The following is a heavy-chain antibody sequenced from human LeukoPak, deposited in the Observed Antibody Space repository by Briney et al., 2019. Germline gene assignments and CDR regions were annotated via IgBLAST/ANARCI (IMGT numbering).Heavy chain of an antibody. D-gene: IGHD3-22*01. Sequence: PSETLFLTCTISGGFISTYYWNWVRQAPGKGPEWIGYIHYSGNTDYNPSLESRVTISVDTSKNQFSLKLTSVTAADTAVYYCARRNYYDTSAYYYEDYWGQGTLVTVSS. CDR2: IHYSGNT. V-gene: IGHV4-59*08. CDR1: GGFISTYY. J-gene: IGHJ4*02. CDR3: ARRNYYDTSAYYYEDY.